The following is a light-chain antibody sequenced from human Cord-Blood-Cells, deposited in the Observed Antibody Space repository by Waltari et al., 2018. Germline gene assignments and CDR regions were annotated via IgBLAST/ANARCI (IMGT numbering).Light chain of an antibody. CDR2: GAS. V-gene: IGKV3-15*01. CDR1: QSVSSN. J-gene: IGKJ4*01. CDR3: QQYNNWPPLT. Sequence: EIVMTQSPATLSVSPGDRATLSCRASQSVSSNLAWYQQKPGQAPRLLIYGASTSATGIPARSSGSGSGTEFTLTISSLQSEDFAVYYCQQYNNWPPLTFGGGTKLEIK.